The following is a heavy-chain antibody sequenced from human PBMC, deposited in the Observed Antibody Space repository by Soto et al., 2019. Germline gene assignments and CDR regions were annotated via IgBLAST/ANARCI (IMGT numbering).Heavy chain of an antibody. J-gene: IGHJ3*01. D-gene: IGHD3-10*01. CDR3: ARDGGGFGELLLNSYDDFDL. Sequence: PGGSLRLSCTASGFSFSTYAMYWVRQAPGKGLEWVAIISYDGSNAQYADSVKGRFTVARDNSKNTLYLQMHSLTAEDTAVYYCARDGGGFGELLLNSYDDFDLWGQGKLVTV. CDR1: GFSFSTYA. CDR2: ISYDGSNA. V-gene: IGHV3-30*04.